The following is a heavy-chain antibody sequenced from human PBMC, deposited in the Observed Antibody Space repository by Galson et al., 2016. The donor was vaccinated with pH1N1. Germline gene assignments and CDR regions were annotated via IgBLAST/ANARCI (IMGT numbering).Heavy chain of an antibody. D-gene: IGHD3-10*01. CDR3: ARLWYGVYIDY. CDR1: GASISNSNYY. J-gene: IGHJ4*02. Sequence: SETLSLTCTVSGASISNSNYYWGWIRQPPGKGLEWIANIYYSGITYYDASLKSRATISVDTSKKHFSLKLNSVIAADTAVYYFARLWYGVYIDYWGRGTRVTVSS. V-gene: IGHV4-39*01. CDR2: IYYSGIT.